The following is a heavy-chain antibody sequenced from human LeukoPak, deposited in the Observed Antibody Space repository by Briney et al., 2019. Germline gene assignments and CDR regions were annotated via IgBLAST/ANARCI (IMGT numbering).Heavy chain of an antibody. D-gene: IGHD2-2*01. CDR1: GYSFTDHY. CDR2: INPKRGGT. CDR3: ARELAYCTSASCYLLYPDKYFMDV. V-gene: IGHV1-2*02. J-gene: IGHJ6*03. Sequence: ASVKVSCKASGYSFTDHYIHWVRQAPGQGLEWMGWINPKRGGTNYAHKFEGRVTMTRDTSINTAYMELNRLRSDDTAIYYCARELAYCTSASCYLLYPDKYFMDVWGKGTTVTVSS.